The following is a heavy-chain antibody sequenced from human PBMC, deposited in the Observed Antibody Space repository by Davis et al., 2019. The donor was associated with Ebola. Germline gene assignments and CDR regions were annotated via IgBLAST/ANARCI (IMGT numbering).Heavy chain of an antibody. Sequence: SETLSLTCAVYGGSFSGYYWSWIRQPPGKGLEWIGEINHSGSTNYNPSLKSRVTISVDTSKNQFSLKLSSVTAADTAVYYCARGYYSWFDPWGQGTLVTVSS. D-gene: IGHD1-26*01. CDR2: INHSGST. V-gene: IGHV4-34*01. J-gene: IGHJ5*02. CDR1: GGSFSGYY. CDR3: ARGYYSWFDP.